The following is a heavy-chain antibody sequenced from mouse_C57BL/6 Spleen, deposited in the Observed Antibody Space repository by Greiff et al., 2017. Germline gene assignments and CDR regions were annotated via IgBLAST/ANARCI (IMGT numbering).Heavy chain of an antibody. CDR1: GFTFSSYA. CDR3: TRGGNGASYYSMDY. D-gene: IGHD2-1*01. Sequence: EVQLQESGEGLVKPGGSLKLSCAASGFTFSSYAMSWVRQTPEKRLEWVAYISSGGDYIYYADTVKGRFTISRDNARNTLYLQMSSLKSEDTAMYYCTRGGNGASYYSMDYWGQGTSVTVSS. J-gene: IGHJ4*01. CDR2: ISSGGDYI. V-gene: IGHV5-9-1*02.